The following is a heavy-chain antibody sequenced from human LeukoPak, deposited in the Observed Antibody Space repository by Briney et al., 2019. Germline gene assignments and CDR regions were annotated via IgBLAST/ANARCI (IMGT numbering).Heavy chain of an antibody. CDR2: INPSGGST. Sequence: ASVKVSCKASGYTFTSYYMHWVRQAPGQGLEWMGIINPSGGSTSYAQKFQGRVTMTRDMSTSTVYMELSSLRSEDTAVYYCASADTAMAPISATNYYDSSGAFDIWGQGTMVTVSS. J-gene: IGHJ3*02. CDR1: GYTFTSYY. CDR3: ASADTAMAPISATNYYDSSGAFDI. V-gene: IGHV1-46*01. D-gene: IGHD3-22*01.